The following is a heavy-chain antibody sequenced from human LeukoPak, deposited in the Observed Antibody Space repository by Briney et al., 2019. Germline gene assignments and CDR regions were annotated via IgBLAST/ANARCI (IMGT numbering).Heavy chain of an antibody. V-gene: IGHV3-48*01. Sequence: GGSLRLSCAASGFTFSSYSMNWVRQAPGKGLEWVSYISSSSSTIYYADSVKGRFTISRDNAKNSLYLQMNSLRAEDTAVYYCARDSVGYSGYDHYYYYYMDVWGKGTTVTVSS. CDR3: ARDSVGYSGYDHYYYYYMDV. D-gene: IGHD5-12*01. CDR1: GFTFSSYS. CDR2: ISSSSSTI. J-gene: IGHJ6*03.